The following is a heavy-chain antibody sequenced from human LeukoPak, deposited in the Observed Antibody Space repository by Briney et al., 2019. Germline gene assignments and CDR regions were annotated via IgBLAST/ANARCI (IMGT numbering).Heavy chain of an antibody. CDR1: GYSFTSYW. CDR2: IYPGDSDT. J-gene: IGHJ3*02. D-gene: IGHD2-2*02. V-gene: IGHV5-51*01. CDR3: ASSLYCSSTSCYTDAFDI. Sequence: GESLKISCKGSGYSFTSYWIGWVRQMPGKGLEWMGIIYPGDSDTRYSPSFQGQVTISADKSISTAYLQWSSLKASDTAMYYCASSLYCSSTSCYTDAFDIWGQGTRVTVSS.